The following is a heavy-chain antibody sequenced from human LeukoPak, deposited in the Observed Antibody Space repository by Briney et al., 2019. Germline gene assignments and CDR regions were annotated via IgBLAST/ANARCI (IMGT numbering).Heavy chain of an antibody. J-gene: IGHJ4*02. CDR1: GGSFSGYY. Sequence: PSETLSLTCAVYGGSFSGYYWSWIRQPPGKGLEWIGEINHSGSTNYNPSLKSRVTISVDTSKNQFSLKLSSVTAADTAVYYCARGDLLAGYYDSSGSDYWGQGTLVTVSS. D-gene: IGHD3-22*01. V-gene: IGHV4-34*01. CDR2: INHSGST. CDR3: ARGDLLAGYYDSSGSDY.